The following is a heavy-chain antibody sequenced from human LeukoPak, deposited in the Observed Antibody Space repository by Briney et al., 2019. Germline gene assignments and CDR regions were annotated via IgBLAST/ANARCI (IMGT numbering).Heavy chain of an antibody. CDR2: ISSSSSYI. V-gene: IGHV3-21*01. D-gene: IGHD6-13*01. CDR1: GFTFSSYS. Sequence: GGSLRLSCAASGFTFSSYSMNWVRQAPGKGLEWVSSISSSSSYIYYADSVKGRFTISRDNAKNSLYLQMNSLRAEDTAVYYCARDHTEQQLVRNGYWGQGTLVTVSS. CDR3: ARDHTEQQLVRNGY. J-gene: IGHJ4*02.